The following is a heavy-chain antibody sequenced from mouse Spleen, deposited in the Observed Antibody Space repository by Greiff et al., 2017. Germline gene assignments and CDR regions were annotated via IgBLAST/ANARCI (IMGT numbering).Heavy chain of an antibody. Sequence: EVQGVESGEGLVKPGGSLKLSCAASGFTFSSYAMSWVRQTPEKRLEWVAYISSGGDYIYYADTVKGRFTISRDNARNTLYLQMSSLKSEDTAMYYCTRVGDYGSSYFDYWGQGTTLTVSS. V-gene: IGHV5-9-1*02. CDR3: TRVGDYGSSYFDY. D-gene: IGHD1-1*01. CDR1: GFTFSSYA. CDR2: ISSGGDYI. J-gene: IGHJ2*01.